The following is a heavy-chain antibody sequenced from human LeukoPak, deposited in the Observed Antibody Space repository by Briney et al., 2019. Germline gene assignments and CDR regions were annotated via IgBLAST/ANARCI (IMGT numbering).Heavy chain of an antibody. CDR3: ARVSDYDILTGFPHWYFDL. CDR2: IYYSGST. Sequence: PSGTLSLTCTVSGGSINYSSYYWGWIRQPPGKGLEWIGNIYYSGSTFYNPSLKSRVTILLDTSKNQFSLKLSSVTAADTAVYYCARVSDYDILTGFPHWYFDLWGRGTLVTVSS. CDR1: GGSINYSSYY. V-gene: IGHV4-39*07. J-gene: IGHJ2*01. D-gene: IGHD3-9*01.